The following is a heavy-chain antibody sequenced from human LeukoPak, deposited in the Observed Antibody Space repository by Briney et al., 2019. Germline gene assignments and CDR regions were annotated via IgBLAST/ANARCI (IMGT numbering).Heavy chain of an antibody. J-gene: IGHJ4*02. CDR1: EFSLTTSGVG. V-gene: IGHV2-5*02. CDR2: IYWDNNK. CDR3: AHYGDYRFLYYFDH. Sequence: SGPTLVKPPQTLTLTCTFSEFSLTTSGVGVGWIRQPQGKALEWLALIYWDNNKLYSPSLRSRLTIAKDTSKNQVVLTMTNMDSVDTATYSCAHYGDYRFLYYFDHWGQGTLVTVSS. D-gene: IGHD4-17*01.